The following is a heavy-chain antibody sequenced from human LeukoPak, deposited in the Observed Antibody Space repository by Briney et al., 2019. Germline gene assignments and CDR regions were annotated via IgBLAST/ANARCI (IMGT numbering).Heavy chain of an antibody. V-gene: IGHV1-8*01. CDR3: TRETSSRYFDY. Sequence: ASVRVSCKASGYTFTSYDINWVRQATGQGLEWMGWMNPNSGNTGYAQKFQGRVTMTRNTSISTAYMELSSLRSEDTAVYYCTRETSSRYFDYWGQGTLVTVSS. CDR2: MNPNSGNT. CDR1: GYTFTSYD. J-gene: IGHJ4*02.